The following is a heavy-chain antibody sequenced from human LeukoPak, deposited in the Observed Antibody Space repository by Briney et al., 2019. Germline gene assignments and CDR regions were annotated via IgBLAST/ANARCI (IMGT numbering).Heavy chain of an antibody. Sequence: GGSLRLSCAASGFTVTSNHMNWVRQAPGKGLEWVSIIYTGGTTHYADSLKDRFTISRDDSINTLYLQMNSLRAVDTAVYYCARDSSSYYFDYWGQGTLVTVSS. D-gene: IGHD6-6*01. CDR3: ARDSSSYYFDY. CDR2: IYTGGTT. J-gene: IGHJ4*02. CDR1: GFTVTSNH. V-gene: IGHV3-66*01.